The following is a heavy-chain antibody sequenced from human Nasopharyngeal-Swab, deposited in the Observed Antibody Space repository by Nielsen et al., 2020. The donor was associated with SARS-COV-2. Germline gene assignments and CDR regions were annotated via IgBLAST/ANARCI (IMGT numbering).Heavy chain of an antibody. CDR2: IYYSGST. CDR1: GGSISSGGYY. CDR3: AGSRYCSGGSCYFSFDY. V-gene: IGHV4-31*03. D-gene: IGHD2-15*01. Sequence: SETLSLTCTVSGGSISSGGYYWSWIRQHPGKGLEWIGYIYYSGSTYYNPSLKSRVTISVDTSKNQFSLKLSSVTAADTAVHYCAGSRYCSGGSCYFSFDYWGQGTLVTVSS. J-gene: IGHJ4*02.